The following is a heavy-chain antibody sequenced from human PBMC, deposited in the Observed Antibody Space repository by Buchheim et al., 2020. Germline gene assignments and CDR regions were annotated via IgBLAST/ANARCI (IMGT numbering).Heavy chain of an antibody. CDR1: GFTFSSYA. CDR3: ARDLGYCSSAGSPRGLDV. CDR2: ISYDGSNK. J-gene: IGHJ6*02. V-gene: IGHV3-30-3*01. Sequence: QVQLVESGGGVVQPGRSLRLSCAASGFTFSSYAMHWVRQAPGKGLEWVAVISYDGSNKYYADSVKGRFTISRDNSKNTLYMQMNSLRAEDTAVYYCARDLGYCSSAGSPRGLDVWGQGTT. D-gene: IGHD2-2*01.